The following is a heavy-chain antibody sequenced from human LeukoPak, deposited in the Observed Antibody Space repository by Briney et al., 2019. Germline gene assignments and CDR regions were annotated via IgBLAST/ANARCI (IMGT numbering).Heavy chain of an antibody. CDR1: GFTVSSNY. CDR3: ARVDYGDYDYFDY. J-gene: IGHJ4*02. Sequence: GGSLRLSCAASGFTVSSNYMSWVRQAPGKGLEWVSVIYSGGSTYYADSVKGRFTISRDNSKNTLYLQMNSLRAEDTAVYYCARVDYGDYDYFDYWGQETLVTVSS. CDR2: IYSGGST. V-gene: IGHV3-66*01. D-gene: IGHD4-17*01.